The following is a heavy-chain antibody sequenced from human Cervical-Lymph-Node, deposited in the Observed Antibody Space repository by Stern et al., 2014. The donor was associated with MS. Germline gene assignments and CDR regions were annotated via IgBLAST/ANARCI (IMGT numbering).Heavy chain of an antibody. CDR2: ISDDGSKK. J-gene: IGHJ4*02. CDR3: ARGDNWRRLNY. CDR1: GFTFSTYG. V-gene: IGHV3-30*03. Sequence: VQLVESGGGVVQPGRSLRLSCAASGFTFSTYGMHWVRQAPGKGLEWVGVISDDGSKKFYADSVKGRFTISRDTSKNTLYLQMNSLRAEDTAVYYCARGDNWRRLNYWGQGTLVTVSS. D-gene: IGHD1-20*01.